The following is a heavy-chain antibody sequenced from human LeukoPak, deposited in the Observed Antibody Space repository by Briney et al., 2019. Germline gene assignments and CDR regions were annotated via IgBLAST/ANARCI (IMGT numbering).Heavy chain of an antibody. D-gene: IGHD3-10*01. CDR3: AKVMKGSERLTMVRGVIIKTAGLYYMDV. Sequence: AGGSLRLSCAASGFTFSDYYMSWIRQAPGKGLEWVSYISSSGSTIYYADSVKGRFTISRDNSKNTVYLQMNSLRAEDTAVYYCAKVMKGSERLTMVRGVIIKTAGLYYMDVWGKGTTVTVSS. CDR1: GFTFSDYY. CDR2: ISSSGSTI. V-gene: IGHV3-11*01. J-gene: IGHJ6*03.